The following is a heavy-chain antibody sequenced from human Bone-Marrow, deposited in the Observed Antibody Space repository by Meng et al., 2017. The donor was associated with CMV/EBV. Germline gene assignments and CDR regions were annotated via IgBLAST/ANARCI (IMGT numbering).Heavy chain of an antibody. CDR2: IIPILGIA. V-gene: IGHV1-69*10. D-gene: IGHD3-3*01. CDR1: GGTFSSYA. Sequence: SVKVSCKASGGTFSSYAISWVRQAPGQGLEWMGGIIPILGIANYAQKFQGRVTITADKSTSTAYMELSSLRSEDTAVYYCARDDLRRGFDYWGQGTRVTVSS. CDR3: ARDDLRRGFDY. J-gene: IGHJ4*02.